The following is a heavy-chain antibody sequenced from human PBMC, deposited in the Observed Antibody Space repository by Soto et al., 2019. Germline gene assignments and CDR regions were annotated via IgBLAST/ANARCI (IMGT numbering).Heavy chain of an antibody. CDR1: GFTFSSYS. CDR2: ISSSSSYI. J-gene: IGHJ4*02. Sequence: EVQLVESGGGLVKPGGSLRLSCAASGFTFSSYSMNWVRQAPGKGLEWVSSISSSSSYIYYADSVKGRFTISRDNAKNSLYLQMNSLRAEDTAVYYCARDFSDYIWGSYRPNPFDYWGQGTLVTVSS. D-gene: IGHD3-16*02. V-gene: IGHV3-21*01. CDR3: ARDFSDYIWGSYRPNPFDY.